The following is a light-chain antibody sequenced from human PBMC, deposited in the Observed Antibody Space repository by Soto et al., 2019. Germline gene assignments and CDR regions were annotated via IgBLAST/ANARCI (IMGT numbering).Light chain of an antibody. J-gene: IGKJ1*01. V-gene: IGKV1-5*03. CDR1: QSISSS. CDR3: QQYNSYSRT. CDR2: RAS. Sequence: DVQMTQSPSTLSASVGDRVTITCRASQSISSSLAWYQQKPGKAPKLLIYRASNLQSGVPSRFSGSGSGTEFTLTITSLQPDDFATYYCQQYNSYSRTFGQGTKVDIK.